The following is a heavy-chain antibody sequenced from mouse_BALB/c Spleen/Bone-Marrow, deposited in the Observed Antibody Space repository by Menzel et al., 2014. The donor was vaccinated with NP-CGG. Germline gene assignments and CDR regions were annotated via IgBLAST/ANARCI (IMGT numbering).Heavy chain of an antibody. CDR2: XYPSDSYT. Sequence: QVQLQQSGAELVRPGASVKVSCKASGYTFTXYWINWVKQRPGQGLEWIGNXYPSDSYTNYNQNFKDKATLTIDKSSSTAYMQLSSPXSEDSAVYYCXXXXXXXXXXXXXGQGTSVTVSS. CDR3: XXXXXXXXXXXX. J-gene: IGHJ4*01. CDR1: GYTFTXYW. V-gene: IGHV1-69*02.